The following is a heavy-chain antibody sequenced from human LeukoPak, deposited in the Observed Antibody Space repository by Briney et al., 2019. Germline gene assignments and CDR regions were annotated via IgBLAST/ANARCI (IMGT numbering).Heavy chain of an antibody. V-gene: IGHV4-34*01. Sequence: SETLSLTCTVSGGSLSSYYWSWIRQPPGKGLEWIGEINHSGGTNYNPSLKSRVTISVDTSKSQFSLKLSSVTAADTALYYCATRNYWGQGALVTVSS. CDR3: ATRNY. CDR1: GGSLSSYY. J-gene: IGHJ4*02. CDR2: INHSGGT.